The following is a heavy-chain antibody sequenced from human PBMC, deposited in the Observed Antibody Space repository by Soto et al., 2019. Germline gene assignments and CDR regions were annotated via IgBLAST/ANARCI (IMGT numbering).Heavy chain of an antibody. CDR2: IYYTGTT. V-gene: IGHV4-39*01. J-gene: IGHJ5*02. CDR3: ARQKWQQPKWFDP. CDR1: GGAISDARFF. D-gene: IGHD1-26*01. Sequence: QLQLQESGPGLVKPSETLSLTCSLSGGAISDARFFWGWIRQSPGRGLVWLGSIYYTGTTFFNPSLRSRVTISVDTPENQFSLKLSSVTAADTALYFCARQKWQQPKWFDPWGQGTLVIVSP.